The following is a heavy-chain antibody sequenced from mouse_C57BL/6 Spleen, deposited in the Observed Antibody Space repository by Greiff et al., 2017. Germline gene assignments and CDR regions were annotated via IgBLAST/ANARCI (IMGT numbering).Heavy chain of an antibody. CDR3: ERHEDEGIYYGRWTMDD. V-gene: IGHV1-62-2*01. Sequence: QVQLQQSGAELVKPGASVKLSCKASGYTFTEYSIRWVKQRSGQGLEWIGWFYPGSGSIKYNEKFKGKATLTADKSSSTAYMELSSLTSEDSAVXFCERHEDEGIYYGRWTMDDWGTGTSVTVSS. J-gene: IGHJ4*01. CDR2: FYPGSGSI. CDR1: GYTFTEYS. D-gene: IGHD1-1*01.